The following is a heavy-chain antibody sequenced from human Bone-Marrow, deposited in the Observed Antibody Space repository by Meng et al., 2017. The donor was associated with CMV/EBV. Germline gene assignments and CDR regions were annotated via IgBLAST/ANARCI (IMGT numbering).Heavy chain of an antibody. V-gene: IGHV4-34*01. J-gene: IGHJ6*02. Sequence: GSLRLTCAVYGGSFSGYYWSWIRQPPGKGLEWIGEINHSGSTNYNPSLKSRVTISVDTSKNQFSLKLSSVTAADTAVYYCARAAAYQVPPYYYGMDVWGQGTTVTVS. D-gene: IGHD2-2*01. CDR1: GGSFSGYY. CDR2: INHSGST. CDR3: ARAAAYQVPPYYYGMDV.